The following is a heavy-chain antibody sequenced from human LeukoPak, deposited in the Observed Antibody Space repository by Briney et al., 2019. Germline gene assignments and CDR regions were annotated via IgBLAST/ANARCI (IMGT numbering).Heavy chain of an antibody. CDR3: ARDRCIAAAGPPPTDWYFDL. J-gene: IGHJ2*01. CDR1: GVSISSYY. V-gene: IGHV4-4*07. CDR2: IYTSGST. D-gene: IGHD6-13*01. Sequence: SETLSLTCTVSGVSISSYYWSWIRQPAAKGLEWIGRIYTSGSTNYNPSLKSRVTMSVDTSKNQFSLKLSSVTAADTAVYYCARDRCIAAAGPPPTDWYFDLWGRGTLVTVSS.